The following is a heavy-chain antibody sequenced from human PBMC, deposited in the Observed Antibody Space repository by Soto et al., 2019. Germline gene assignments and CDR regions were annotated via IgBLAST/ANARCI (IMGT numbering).Heavy chain of an antibody. CDR1: GGSVSSSSCY. Sequence: PSETLSLTCTVSGGSVSSSSCYWGWIRQPPGKGLEWIGSIYYSGSTYYNPSLKSRVTISVDASKNQFSLKLSSVTAADTAVYYCARDKDWAFDYWGQGTLVTVSS. D-gene: IGHD3-9*01. CDR3: ARDKDWAFDY. CDR2: IYYSGST. J-gene: IGHJ4*02. V-gene: IGHV4-39*02.